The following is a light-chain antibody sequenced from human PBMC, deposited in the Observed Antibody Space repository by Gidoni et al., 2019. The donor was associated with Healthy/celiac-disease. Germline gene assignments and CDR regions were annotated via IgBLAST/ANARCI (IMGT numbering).Light chain of an antibody. CDR1: TSDVGGYNY. V-gene: IGLV2-14*01. CDR2: EVS. CDR3: SSYTSSSTLV. Sequence: QSALTQPAPVPWSPGQSITISCTGTTSDVGGYNYVSWYQQHPGKAPKLMIYEVSNRPSGVSNRCSGSKSGNTASLTISGLQAEDEADYYCSSYTSSSTLVFGGGTKLTVL. J-gene: IGLJ2*01.